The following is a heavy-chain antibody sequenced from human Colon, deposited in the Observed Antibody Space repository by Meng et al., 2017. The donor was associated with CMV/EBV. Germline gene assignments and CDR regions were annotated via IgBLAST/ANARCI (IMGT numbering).Heavy chain of an antibody. Sequence: GESLKISCAASGFTFASHTMTWVRQAPGKGLEWVSSISSRKSHIYYADSVKGRFTISRDDAQNSPSLQMNSLRVEDSAVYYCARVEGSVTSPLDYWGQGTLVTVSS. CDR1: GFTFASHT. J-gene: IGHJ4*02. V-gene: IGHV3-21*01. CDR3: ARVEGSVTSPLDY. D-gene: IGHD4-17*01. CDR2: ISSRKSHI.